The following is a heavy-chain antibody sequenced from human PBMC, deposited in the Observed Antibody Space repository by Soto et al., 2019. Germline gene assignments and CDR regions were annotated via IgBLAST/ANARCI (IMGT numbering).Heavy chain of an antibody. D-gene: IGHD5-18*01. J-gene: IGHJ4*02. CDR1: GGSFSGYY. CDR3: AIEGPYRYGSKRFDY. V-gene: IGHV4-34*01. CDR2: INHSGST. Sequence: PSETLSLTCAVYGGSFSGYYWSWIRQPPGKGLEWIGEINHSGSTNYNPSLKSRVTISVDTSKNQFSLKLSSVTAADTAVYYCAIEGPYRYGSKRFDYWGQGTLVTVSS.